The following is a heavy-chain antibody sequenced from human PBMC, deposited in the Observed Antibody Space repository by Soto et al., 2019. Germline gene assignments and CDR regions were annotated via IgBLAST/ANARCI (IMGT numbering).Heavy chain of an antibody. Sequence: QVQLQESGPGLVKPSQTLSLTCTVSGGSISSGGYYWSWIRQHPGKGLEWIGYIYYSGSTYYNPSLQSRVTISVDTSKNQFSLKLSSVTAADTAVYYCARALYSRSWYRNFFDYWGQGTLVTVSS. V-gene: IGHV4-31*03. CDR2: IYYSGST. CDR1: GGSISSGGYY. CDR3: ARALYSRSWYRNFFDY. J-gene: IGHJ4*02. D-gene: IGHD6-13*01.